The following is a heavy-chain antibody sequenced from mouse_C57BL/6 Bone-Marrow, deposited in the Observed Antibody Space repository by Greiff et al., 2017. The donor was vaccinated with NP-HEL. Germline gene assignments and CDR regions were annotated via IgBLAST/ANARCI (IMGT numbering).Heavy chain of an antibody. J-gene: IGHJ1*03. V-gene: IGHV2-9*01. CDR3: AKQGGTGYFDV. Sequence: QVQLKQSGPGLVAPSQSLSITCTVSGLSLTSYGVDWVRQPPGKGLEWLGVIRGGGSTNYNSALMSRLIISKNNSKSQVFLKMISLQTADTAMYYCAKQGGTGYFDVWGTGTTVTVSS. CDR2: IRGGGST. CDR1: GLSLTSYG. D-gene: IGHD3-3*01.